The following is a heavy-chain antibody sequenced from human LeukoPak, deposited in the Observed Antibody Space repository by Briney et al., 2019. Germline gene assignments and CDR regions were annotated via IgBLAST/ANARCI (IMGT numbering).Heavy chain of an antibody. D-gene: IGHD2-15*01. Sequence: ASVKVSCKASGYTFTGYYMHWVRQAPGQGLEWMGWINPNSGGTNYAQKFQGRVTMTRDTSISTAYMELSRLRSDDTAVYYCARDPWEDMRGRCRRGGYGWFDPWGQGTLVTVSS. J-gene: IGHJ5*02. CDR2: INPNSGGT. CDR1: GYTFTGYY. CDR3: ARDPWEDMRGRCRRGGYGWFDP. V-gene: IGHV1-2*02.